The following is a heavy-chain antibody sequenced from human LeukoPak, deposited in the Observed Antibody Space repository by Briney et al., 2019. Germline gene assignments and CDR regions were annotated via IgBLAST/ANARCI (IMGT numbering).Heavy chain of an antibody. V-gene: IGHV4-34*01. CDR1: GGSFSGYY. J-gene: IGHJ4*02. D-gene: IGHD3-3*01. CDR3: AREGKYYDFWSGYDY. CDR2: INHSGST. Sequence: PSETLSLTCAVYGGSFSGYYWSWIRQPPGKGLEWIGEINHSGSTNYNPSLKSRVTISVDTSKNQFSLKLSSVTAADTAVYYCAREGKYYDFWSGYDYWGQGTLVTVSS.